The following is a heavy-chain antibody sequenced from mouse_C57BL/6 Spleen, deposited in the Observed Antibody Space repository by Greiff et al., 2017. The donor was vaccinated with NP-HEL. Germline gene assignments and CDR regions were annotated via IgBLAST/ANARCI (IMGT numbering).Heavy chain of an antibody. Sequence: EVKLMESGPELVKPGASVKIPCKASGFTFTDYNMDWVKQSHGKSLEWIGDINPNNGGTIYNQKFKGKATLTVDKSSSTAYMELRSLTSEDTAVYYCARRGKGAWFAYWGQGTLVTVSA. CDR2: INPNNGGT. CDR1: GFTFTDYN. V-gene: IGHV1-18*01. CDR3: ARRGKGAWFAY. J-gene: IGHJ3*01.